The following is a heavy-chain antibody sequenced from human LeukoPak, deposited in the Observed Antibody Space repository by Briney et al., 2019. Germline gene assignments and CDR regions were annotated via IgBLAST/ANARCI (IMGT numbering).Heavy chain of an antibody. V-gene: IGHV3-23*01. J-gene: IGHJ6*03. CDR1: GFTFSSYG. D-gene: IGHD3-9*01. CDR3: ARARDILTGYSYYYYMDV. CDR2: ISGSGGRT. Sequence: GGSLRLSCAASGFTFSSYGMSWVRQAPGKGLEWVSTISGSGGRTYYADSVKGRFTISRDNSKNTVYLQMNSLRAEDTAVYYCARARDILTGYSYYYYMDVWGKGTTVTIS.